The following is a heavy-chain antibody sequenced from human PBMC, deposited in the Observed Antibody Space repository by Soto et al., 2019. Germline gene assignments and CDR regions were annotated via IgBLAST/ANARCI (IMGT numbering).Heavy chain of an antibody. CDR2: IYPGDSDT. V-gene: IGHV5-51*01. J-gene: IGHJ3*02. Sequence: GESLKISCKGSGYSFTSYWIGWVRQMPGKGLEWMGIIYPGDSDTRYSPSFQGQVTISADKSISTAYLQWSSLKASDTAMYYCARGYYDSSGYYYDEAFDIWGQGTRVTVSS. D-gene: IGHD3-22*01. CDR1: GYSFTSYW. CDR3: ARGYYDSSGYYYDEAFDI.